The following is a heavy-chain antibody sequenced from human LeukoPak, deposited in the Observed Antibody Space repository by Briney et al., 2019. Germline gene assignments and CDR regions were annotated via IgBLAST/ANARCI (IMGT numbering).Heavy chain of an antibody. V-gene: IGHV1-24*01. CDR2: FDPEDGET. CDR1: GYTLTELS. J-gene: IGHJ4*02. CDR3: ASIVRGGYYFDY. Sequence: ASVKVSCKVSGYTLTELSMHWVRQAPGKGLEWMGGFDPEDGETIYAQKFQGRVTMTEDTSTDTAYMELSSLRSEDTAVYYCASIVRGGYYFDYWGQGTLVTVSS. D-gene: IGHD2-15*01.